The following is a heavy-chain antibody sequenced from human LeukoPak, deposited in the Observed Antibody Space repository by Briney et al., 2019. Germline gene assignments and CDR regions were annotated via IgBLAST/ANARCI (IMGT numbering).Heavy chain of an antibody. V-gene: IGHV4-59*01. CDR1: GGSISSYY. CDR3: ARVRGSYDILTGYYVGHWYFDL. J-gene: IGHJ2*01. D-gene: IGHD3-9*01. CDR2: IYYSGST. Sequence: SETLSLTCTVSGGSISSYYWSWIRKPPGKGLEWIGYIYYSGSTNYNPSLKSQVTISVDTSKNQFSLKLSSVTAADTAVYYCARVRGSYDILTGYYVGHWYFDLWGRGTLVTVSS.